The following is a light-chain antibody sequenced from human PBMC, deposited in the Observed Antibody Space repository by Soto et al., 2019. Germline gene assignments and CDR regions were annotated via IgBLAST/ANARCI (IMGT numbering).Light chain of an antibody. Sequence: ILITQSPATLSVSPGERATLSCRASRGISSNLAWYQQKPGQAPRLLIYDASTRANGIPARFSGSGSGTEFTLTISSLQSEDFASYYCHQYNNWHPWTFGQGTKVDIK. CDR2: DAS. CDR1: RGISSN. J-gene: IGKJ1*01. V-gene: IGKV3-15*01. CDR3: HQYNNWHPWT.